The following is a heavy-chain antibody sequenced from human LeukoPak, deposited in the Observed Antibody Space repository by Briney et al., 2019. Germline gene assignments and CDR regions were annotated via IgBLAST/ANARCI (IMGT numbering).Heavy chain of an antibody. V-gene: IGHV3-23*01. CDR1: GFTFASHA. Sequence: GGSLRLSCAASGFTFASHAMSWVRQAPAKGLERLSTIGGGGAATYYADSVKGRFTISRDNSKNTLYLQLNSLRADDTAVYYCAKPVTSTGGVDYWGQGTLVTVSS. J-gene: IGHJ4*02. CDR2: IGGGGAAT. D-gene: IGHD6-19*01. CDR3: AKPVTSTGGVDY.